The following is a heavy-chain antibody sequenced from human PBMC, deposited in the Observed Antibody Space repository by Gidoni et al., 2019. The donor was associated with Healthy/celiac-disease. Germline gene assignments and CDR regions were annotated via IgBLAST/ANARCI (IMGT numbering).Heavy chain of an antibody. J-gene: IGHJ4*02. D-gene: IGHD6-19*01. CDR2: ISGSGGST. CDR1: GFPFSSYA. CDR3: AKDRGSGWYPTGY. Sequence: EVQLLESGGGLVQPGGSLRLSCAASGFPFSSYAMSWVRQAPGKGLEWVSAISGSGGSTYYADSVKGRFTISRDNSKNTLYLQMNSLRAEDTAVYYCAKDRGSGWYPTGYWGQGTLVTVSS. V-gene: IGHV3-23*01.